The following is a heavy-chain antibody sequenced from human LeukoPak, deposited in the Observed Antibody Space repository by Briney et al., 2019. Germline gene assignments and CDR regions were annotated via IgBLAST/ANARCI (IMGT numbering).Heavy chain of an antibody. D-gene: IGHD3-22*01. V-gene: IGHV1-18*01. CDR2: ISAYTGNT. CDR3: ARSGVGYFYDSSGYYPLDY. J-gene: IGHJ4*02. Sequence: ASVKVSCKASGYTFTNYGVSWVRQDPGQGLEWMGWISAYTGNTNYAQKLQGRVTMTTGTSTSTAYMELRSLRSDDTAVYYCARSGVGYFYDSSGYYPLDYWGQGTLVTVSS. CDR1: GYTFTNYG.